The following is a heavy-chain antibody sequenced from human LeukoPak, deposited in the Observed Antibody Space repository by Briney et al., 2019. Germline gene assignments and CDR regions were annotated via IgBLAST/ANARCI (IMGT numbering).Heavy chain of an antibody. V-gene: IGHV3-9*01. CDR2: ISWNSGSM. Sequence: GGSLRLSCAPSGFMFNDYALHWVRQAPGKGLEWVSSISWNSGSMYYVDSVKGRFTISRDNAKNSLSLQMNSLKPEDTALYYCAKGPGLGTGKRYLDLWGRGTLVIVSS. J-gene: IGHJ2*01. D-gene: IGHD1/OR15-1a*01. CDR1: GFMFNDYA. CDR3: AKGPGLGTGKRYLDL.